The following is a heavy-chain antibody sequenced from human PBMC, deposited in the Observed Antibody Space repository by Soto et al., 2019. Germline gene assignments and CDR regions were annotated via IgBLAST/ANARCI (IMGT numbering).Heavy chain of an antibody. CDR2: VYYSGPT. CDR1: GGSVSDKTYY. V-gene: IGHV4-61*01. CDR3: ARTTAVPNTLRSRYFFDY. Sequence: QVQLQESAPGLLKPSATLSLTCSVSGGSVSDKTYYWSWIRQPPGKRLEWIGYVYYSGPTNYNPSLKNRGTISVDLSKDWFFLRLSSVTTADTALYYCARTTAVPNTLRSRYFFDYWGQGTLVTVSS. J-gene: IGHJ4*02. D-gene: IGHD4-17*01.